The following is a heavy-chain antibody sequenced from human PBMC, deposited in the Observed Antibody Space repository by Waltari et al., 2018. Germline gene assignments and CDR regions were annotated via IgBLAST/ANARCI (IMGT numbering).Heavy chain of an antibody. Sequence: QVHLVQSGSEVKNPGASVKLSCKASGYTFTKSAIHWVRQAPGESLEWIGWIATDVGATRYSPNFQDRCTIPRDTSASIAYMELSSLRSEDTAVYYCARDCGIHCSGPWYFDLWGRGTLVTVSS. J-gene: IGHJ2*01. D-gene: IGHD2-21*01. CDR1: GYTFTKSA. CDR2: IATDVGAT. CDR3: ARDCGIHCSGPWYFDL. V-gene: IGHV1-3*04.